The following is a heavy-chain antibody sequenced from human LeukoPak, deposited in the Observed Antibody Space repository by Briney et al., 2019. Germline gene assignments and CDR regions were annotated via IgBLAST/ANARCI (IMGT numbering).Heavy chain of an antibody. Sequence: GGSLRLSCAASGFTFSSYAMSWVRQAPGKGLEWVSAISGSGGSTYYADSVKGRFTISRDNSKNTLYLQMDSLRAEDTAVYYCAKDLYYYGSGNYIDYWGQGTLVTVSS. CDR2: ISGSGGST. V-gene: IGHV3-23*01. CDR3: AKDLYYYGSGNYIDY. D-gene: IGHD3-10*01. J-gene: IGHJ4*02. CDR1: GFTFSSYA.